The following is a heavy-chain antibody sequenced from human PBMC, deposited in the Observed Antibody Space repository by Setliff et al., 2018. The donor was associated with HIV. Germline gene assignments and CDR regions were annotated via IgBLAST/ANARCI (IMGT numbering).Heavy chain of an antibody. D-gene: IGHD2-21*01. CDR3: IGDPGMTDWFDL. CDR1: GVTFSLYS. J-gene: IGHJ5*02. CDR2: INTDSSVV. V-gene: IGHV3-48*01. Sequence: PGESLKISCTASGVTFSLYSMSWVRQAPGKGLEWISYINTDSSVVHYADSVEGRFTISRDNGKDSVYLQMNSLRVEDTAVYYCIGDPGMTDWFDLWGQGSLVTVSS.